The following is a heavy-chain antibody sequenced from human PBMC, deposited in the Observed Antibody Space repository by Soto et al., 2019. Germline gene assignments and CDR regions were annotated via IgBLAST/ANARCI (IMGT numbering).Heavy chain of an antibody. D-gene: IGHD3-10*01. Sequence: QVQLVQSGAEVKKPGASVTVSCKASGYTFINYHITWVRQAPGQGLEWMAWINTYNGMTGYAQKFQGRVTMTRDTSTSTADIDFGNLGSYETAVCFFAESPRGEMATVWSECTLVTATS. CDR3: AESPRGEMATV. V-gene: IGHV1-18*01. CDR1: GYTFINYH. CDR2: INTYNGMT. J-gene: IGHJ1*01.